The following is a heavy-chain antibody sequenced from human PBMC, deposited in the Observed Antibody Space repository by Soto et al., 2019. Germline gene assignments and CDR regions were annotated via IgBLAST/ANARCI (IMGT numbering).Heavy chain of an antibody. CDR1: GGSIRSGDYY. J-gene: IGHJ4*02. V-gene: IGHV4-30-4*01. CDR2: IYYSGST. Sequence: QVQLQESGPGLVKPSQTLSLTCTVSGGSIRSGDYYWSWIRQPPGKGLEWIGYIYYSGSTYYNPSLKSRVTISVDTAKSKFSLKLSSVTAADTAVYYCASNKGNCISTSCFIDYWGQGTLVTVSS. D-gene: IGHD2-2*01. CDR3: ASNKGNCISTSCFIDY.